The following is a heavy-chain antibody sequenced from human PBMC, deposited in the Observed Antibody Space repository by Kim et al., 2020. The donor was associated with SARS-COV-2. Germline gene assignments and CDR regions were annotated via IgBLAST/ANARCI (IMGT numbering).Heavy chain of an antibody. V-gene: IGHV3-15*01. Sequence: GALRLSCAASGFTFSNAWMSWVRQAPGKGLEWVGRIKSKTDGGTTDYAAPVKGRFTISRDDSKNTQELQMNSLKTEDTAVYYCTPCPGFNYYYGMDVWGRGTTVTVS. J-gene: IGHJ6*02. CDR3: TPCPGFNYYYGMDV. D-gene: IGHD5-12*01. CDR1: GFTFSNAW. CDR2: IKSKTDGGTT.